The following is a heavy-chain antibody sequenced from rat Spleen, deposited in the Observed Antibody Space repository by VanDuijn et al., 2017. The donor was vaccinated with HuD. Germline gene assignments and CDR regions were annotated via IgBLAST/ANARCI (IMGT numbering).Heavy chain of an antibody. V-gene: IGHV2-6*01. Sequence: QVQLKESGPGLVQPSQTLSLTCTVSGFSLTSYTVSWVRQPPGKGLEWIAAISSGGSTYYNSGLKSRLSISRDTSKSQVFLKMNSLQIEDTSMYFCVRGSAYFDYWGQGVMVTVSS. J-gene: IGHJ2*01. CDR3: VRGSAYFDY. CDR1: GFSLTSYT. CDR2: ISSGGST. D-gene: IGHD3-2*01.